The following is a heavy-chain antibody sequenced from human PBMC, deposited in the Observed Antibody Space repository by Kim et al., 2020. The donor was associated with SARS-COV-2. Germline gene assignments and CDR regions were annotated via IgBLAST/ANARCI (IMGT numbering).Heavy chain of an antibody. CDR2: T. V-gene: IGHV4-34*01. J-gene: IGHJ4*02. D-gene: IGHD6-19*01. Sequence: TNYKPSLKSRVTISVDTSKNQFSRKLSSVTAADTAVYYCARDSSGWYPDYWGQGTLVTVSS. CDR3: ARDSSGWYPDY.